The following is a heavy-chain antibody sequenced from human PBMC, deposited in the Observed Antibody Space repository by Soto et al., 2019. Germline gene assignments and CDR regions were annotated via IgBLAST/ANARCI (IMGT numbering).Heavy chain of an antibody. D-gene: IGHD7-27*01. V-gene: IGHV3-53*02. Sequence: EVQLVETGGGLVLPGGSLRLSCVVSGFTLSNNRMTWVRQAPGQGLEWVSDLYFYGSANYADSVRGRFTIFKDDSKNTLYLQMTNLRADDTALYYWARVGTSESFFDYWGQGTLVTVPP. CDR2: LYFYGSA. CDR3: ARVGTSESFFDY. J-gene: IGHJ4*02. CDR1: GFTLSNNR.